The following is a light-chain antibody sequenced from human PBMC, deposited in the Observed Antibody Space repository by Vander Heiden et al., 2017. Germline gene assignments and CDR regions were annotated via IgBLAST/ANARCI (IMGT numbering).Light chain of an antibody. CDR3: QQYYSSPYT. CDR1: QSVLSNSNNKNF. J-gene: IGKJ2*01. Sequence: IVVTHTPDSLPFLLGEGPTITCKSSQSVLSNSNNKNFVGWYQQRPGQPPKVLIYWASTRESGVPDRFSGSGSGTDFTLTISSLQAEDAAVYYCQQYYSSPYTFDQGTRLKIK. V-gene: IGKV4-1*01. CDR2: WAS.